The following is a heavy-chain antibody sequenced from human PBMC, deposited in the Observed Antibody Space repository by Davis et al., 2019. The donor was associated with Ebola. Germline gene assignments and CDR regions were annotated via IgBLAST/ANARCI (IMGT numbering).Heavy chain of an antibody. D-gene: IGHD3-3*01. CDR2: ISGSGGST. CDR1: GFTFSSYA. CDR3: AKTERIFGVVNYYGMDV. V-gene: IGHV3-23*01. J-gene: IGHJ6*02. Sequence: GGSLRLSCAASGFTFSSYAMSWVRQAPGKGLEWVSAISGSGGSTYYADSVKGRFTISRDNSKNTLYLQMNSLRADDTAVYYCAKTERIFGVVNYYGMDVWGQGTTVTVSS.